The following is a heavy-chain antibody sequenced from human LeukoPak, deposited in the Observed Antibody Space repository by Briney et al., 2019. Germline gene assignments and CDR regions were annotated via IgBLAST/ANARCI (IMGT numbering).Heavy chain of an antibody. CDR1: GFTLSHFW. V-gene: IGHV3-7*01. D-gene: IGHD2-15*01. CDR3: ARENGYCSGANCYSYFDS. Sequence: PGGSLRLSCAASGFTLSHFWMSWVRQAPGKGLEWVAYIKKTGSETYYMDSVEGRFTSTRDNSRDSVFLHMYGLRAEDTAVYFCARENGYCSGANCYSYFDSWGQGTLVTVSS. J-gene: IGHJ4*02. CDR2: IKKTGSET.